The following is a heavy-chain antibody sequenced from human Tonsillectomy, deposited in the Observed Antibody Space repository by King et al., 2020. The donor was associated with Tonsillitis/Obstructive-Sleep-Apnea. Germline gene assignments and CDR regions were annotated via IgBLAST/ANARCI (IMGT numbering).Heavy chain of an antibody. V-gene: IGHV3-30*04. D-gene: IGHD3-3*01. CDR1: GFTFSSYA. Sequence: VQLVESGGGVVQPGRSLRLSCAASGFTFSSYAMHWVRQAPGKGLEWVAVISYDGSNKYYADSVKGRFTISRDNSKNTLYLQMNSLRAEDTAVYYCARGSDSLSYDFWSGYFDYWGQGTLVTVSS. CDR3: ARGSDSLSYDFWSGYFDY. J-gene: IGHJ4*02. CDR2: ISYDGSNK.